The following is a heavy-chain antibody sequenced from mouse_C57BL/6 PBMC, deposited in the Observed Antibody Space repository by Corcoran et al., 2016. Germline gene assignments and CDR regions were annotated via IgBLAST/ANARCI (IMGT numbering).Heavy chain of an antibody. J-gene: IGHJ2*01. Sequence: DVQLQESGPGLVKPSQSLSLTCSVTGYSITSGYYWNWIRQFPGNKLEWMGYISYDGSNNYNPSLKNRMSITRDTSKNQFFLKLNSVTTEDTATYYCARYSNFYYWGQGTTLTVSS. CDR1: GYSITSGYY. CDR3: ARYSNFYY. D-gene: IGHD2-5*01. CDR2: ISYDGSN. V-gene: IGHV3-6*01.